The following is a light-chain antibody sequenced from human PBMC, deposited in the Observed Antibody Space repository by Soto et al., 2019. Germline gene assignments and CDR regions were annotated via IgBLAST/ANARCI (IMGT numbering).Light chain of an antibody. V-gene: IGKV1-9*01. Sequence: DIQLTQSPSFLSASVRDRVTITCRASQDISTYLAWYQQKPGKAPTLLIYAASTLQSGVPSRFSGSGSGTEFTLTISSLQPEDFATYYCQQLNTYPRTFGQGTKVEIK. CDR1: QDISTY. CDR2: AAS. J-gene: IGKJ1*01. CDR3: QQLNTYPRT.